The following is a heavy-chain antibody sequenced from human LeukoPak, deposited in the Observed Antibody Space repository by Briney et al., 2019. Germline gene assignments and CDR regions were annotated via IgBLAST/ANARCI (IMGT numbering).Heavy chain of an antibody. Sequence: ASVRISCKASGYTFTSYAMHWVRQAPGQRLEWMGWINAGNGNTKYSQKFQGRVTITRDTSASIAYMELSSLRSEDTAVYYCARDRDRLSDYPDYWGQGTLVTVSS. CDR3: ARDRDRLSDYPDY. V-gene: IGHV1-3*01. D-gene: IGHD4/OR15-4a*01. CDR1: GYTFTSYA. CDR2: INAGNGNT. J-gene: IGHJ4*02.